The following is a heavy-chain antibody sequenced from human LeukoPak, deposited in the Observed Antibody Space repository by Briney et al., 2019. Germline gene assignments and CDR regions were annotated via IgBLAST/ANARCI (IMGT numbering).Heavy chain of an antibody. CDR2: IKQDGSEK. J-gene: IGHJ6*02. V-gene: IGHV3-7*03. Sequence: GGSLRLSCAASGFTFSSYWMSWVRQAPGKGLEWVANIKQDGSEKYYVDSVKGRFTISRDNAKNSLYLQMNSLRAEDTAVYYCAKGEPTTVTSYGMDVWGQGTTVTVSS. D-gene: IGHD4-17*01. CDR1: GFTFSSYW. CDR3: AKGEPTTVTSYGMDV.